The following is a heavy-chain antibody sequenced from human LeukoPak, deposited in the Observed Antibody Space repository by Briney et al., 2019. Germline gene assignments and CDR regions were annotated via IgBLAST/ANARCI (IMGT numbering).Heavy chain of an antibody. Sequence: GESLKISCKGSGYSFTSYWIGWVRQMPGKGLEWMGIIYPGDSDTRYSPSFQGQVTISADKSISTAYLQWSSLKASDTAMYYCARQLAAAGTGRRNYHYGMDVWGQGTTVTVSS. CDR3: ARQLAAAGTGRRNYHYGMDV. CDR2: IYPGDSDT. V-gene: IGHV5-51*01. CDR1: GYSFTSYW. D-gene: IGHD6-13*01. J-gene: IGHJ6*02.